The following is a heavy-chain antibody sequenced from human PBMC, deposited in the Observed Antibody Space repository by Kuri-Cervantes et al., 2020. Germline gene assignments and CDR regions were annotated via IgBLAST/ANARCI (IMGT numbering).Heavy chain of an antibody. CDR2: ISWNSGSI. V-gene: IGHV3-9*01. Sequence: GGSLRLSCAASGFTFDDYAMHWVRQAPGKGLEWVSGISWNSGSIGYADSVKGRFTISRDNSKHTLYLQMNSLRAEDTAVYYCAKARWLELPTNWFDPWGQGTLVTVSS. J-gene: IGHJ5*02. CDR1: GFTFDDYA. CDR3: AKARWLELPTNWFDP. D-gene: IGHD1-7*01.